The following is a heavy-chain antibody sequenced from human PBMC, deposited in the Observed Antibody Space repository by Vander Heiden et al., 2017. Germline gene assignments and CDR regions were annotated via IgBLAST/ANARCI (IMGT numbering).Heavy chain of an antibody. CDR2: IYYSRGT. V-gene: IGHV4-31*03. D-gene: IGHD5-18*01. Sequence: QVQLQESGPGLVKPSQTLSLTCTAPGRSVRTGGYYCRWIRQLPGKGLEWIGYIYYSRGTSYNPSLESRVSISVDTAKNQFSLMLTSVTAADTAVYYCASLLYTYGHGGFDPWGQGTLVTVSS. CDR1: GRSVRTGGYY. J-gene: IGHJ5*02. CDR3: ASLLYTYGHGGFDP.